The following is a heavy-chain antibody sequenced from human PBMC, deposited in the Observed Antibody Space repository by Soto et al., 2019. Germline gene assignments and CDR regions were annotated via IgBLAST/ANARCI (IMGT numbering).Heavy chain of an antibody. V-gene: IGHV3-23*01. CDR1: GFAFSNFA. Sequence: GGSLRLSCAASGFAFSNFAMSWVRQAPGKGLEWGSAIGSGSRGTHYAEPGEDRFTITRDDSKNTLHLQLNSLTAADTAIYYCPAPRAAQPHHRYFDPWGQGTPVTVSS. J-gene: IGHJ5*02. D-gene: IGHD3-16*02. CDR2: IGSGSRGT. CDR3: PAPRAAQPHHRYFDP.